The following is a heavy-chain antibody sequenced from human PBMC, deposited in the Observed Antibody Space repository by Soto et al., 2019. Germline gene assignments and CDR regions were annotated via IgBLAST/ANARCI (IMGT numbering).Heavy chain of an antibody. D-gene: IGHD2-21*02. CDR1: GGSISSYY. J-gene: IGHJ4*03. Sequence: QVQLQESGPGLVKPSETLSLTCTVSGGSISSYYWSCIRQPLGKGLEWLGYIYYSGSTNYNTSLKSRVTISVDTSKNQCSLQRSSVAAADTAVYYCARSRCGRDCYYDYWGHRTLVTVPS. V-gene: IGHV4-59*01. CDR3: ARSRCGRDCYYDY. CDR2: IYYSGST.